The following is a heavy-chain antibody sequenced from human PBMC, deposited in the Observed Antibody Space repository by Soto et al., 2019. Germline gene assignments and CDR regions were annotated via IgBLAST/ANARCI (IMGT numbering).Heavy chain of an antibody. CDR2: VYHTGNT. CDR3: ARDRIVTKPPAPYYLYYGVDF. CDR1: NFSISSAYY. J-gene: IGHJ4*02. V-gene: IGHV4-38-2*02. Sequence: PSETLSLTCGVSNFSISSAYYWAWIRQPPGKGLEWIASVYHTGNTYFNPSLKSRLTISVDTSKNQFSLRLRSVTAADTATYYCARDRIVTKPPAPYYLYYGVDFWGPGTLVTVSS. D-gene: IGHD4-17*01.